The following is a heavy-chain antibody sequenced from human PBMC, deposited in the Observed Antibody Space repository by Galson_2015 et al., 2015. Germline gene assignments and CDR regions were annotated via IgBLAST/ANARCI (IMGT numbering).Heavy chain of an antibody. Sequence: SLRLSCAASGFTFSNAWMSWVRQAPGKGLEWVGRIKSKTDGGTTDYAAPVKGRFTISRDDSKNTLYLQMNSLKTEDTAVYYCTTDIPIFGMVPPRYFDLWGRGTLVTVSS. V-gene: IGHV3-15*01. CDR1: GFTFSNAW. CDR2: IKSKTDGGTT. D-gene: IGHD3-3*01. CDR3: TTDIPIFGMVPPRYFDL. J-gene: IGHJ2*01.